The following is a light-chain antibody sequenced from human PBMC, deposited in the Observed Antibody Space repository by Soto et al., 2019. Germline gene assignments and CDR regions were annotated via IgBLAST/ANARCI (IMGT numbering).Light chain of an antibody. Sequence: QSVLTQSPSASASLGASVKVTCTLSSGHSNYAIAWHQQQPGKGPRYLMKLNSDGSHSKGDGIPDRFSGSSSGAERYLTISSLQSEDEADYYCQTWVGTANVVFGGGTKLTVL. CDR1: SGHSNYA. CDR2: LNSDGSH. V-gene: IGLV4-69*01. CDR3: QTWVGTANVV. J-gene: IGLJ2*01.